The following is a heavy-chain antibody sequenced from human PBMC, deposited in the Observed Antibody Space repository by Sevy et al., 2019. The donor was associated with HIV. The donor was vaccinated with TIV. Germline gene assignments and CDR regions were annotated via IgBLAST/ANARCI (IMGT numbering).Heavy chain of an antibody. CDR2: ISSSGSNI. V-gene: IGHV3-11*04. D-gene: IGHD2-21*02. Sequence: GGSLRLSCAASGFTFSDYYMSWIRQAPGKGLEWVSYISSSGSNIYYADSVKGRFTVSRDNAKNSLYLQMNSLRDEDTAVYYCARASSPYCGGDCLYAFNIWGQGTMVTVSS. J-gene: IGHJ3*02. CDR1: GFTFSDYY. CDR3: ARASSPYCGGDCLYAFNI.